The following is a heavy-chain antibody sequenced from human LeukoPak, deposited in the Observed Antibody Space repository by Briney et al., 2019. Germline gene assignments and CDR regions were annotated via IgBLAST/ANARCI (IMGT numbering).Heavy chain of an antibody. J-gene: IGHJ4*02. D-gene: IGHD5-12*01. CDR3: ARDRIYETDSGYDYDVY. V-gene: IGHV4-38-2*02. Sequence: TSETLSLTCTVSGYSISSGFYWGWVRQSPAKGLEWIGSLYRSGSTNYNPSLKSRVTISVDTSKNQFSLKLSSVTAADTAVYYCARDRIYETDSGYDYDVYWGQGTLVTVSS. CDR1: GYSISSGFY. CDR2: LYRSGST.